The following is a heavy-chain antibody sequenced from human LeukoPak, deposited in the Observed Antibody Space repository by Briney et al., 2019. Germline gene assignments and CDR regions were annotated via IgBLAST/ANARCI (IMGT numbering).Heavy chain of an antibody. CDR2: ISSSSSYI. CDR1: GFTFSSYS. CDR3: ARDRGYCNGGSCYISNSIFAY. Sequence: GGSLRLSCAASGFTFSSYSMNWVRQAPGKGLEWVSSISSSSSYIYYADSVKGRFTISRDNAKNSLYLQMNSLRAEDTAVYYCARDRGYCNGGSCYISNSIFAYWGQGTLVTVSS. J-gene: IGHJ4*02. D-gene: IGHD2-15*01. V-gene: IGHV3-21*01.